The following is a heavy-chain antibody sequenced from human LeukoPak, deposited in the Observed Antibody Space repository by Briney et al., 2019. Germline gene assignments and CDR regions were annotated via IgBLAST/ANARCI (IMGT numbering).Heavy chain of an antibody. CDR1: GFTFSSYG. CDR2: IWYDGSNK. CDR3: ARDPSKYCSGGSCPPLFDY. Sequence: PGVSLRLSCAASGFTFSSYGMHWVRQAPGKGLEWVAVIWYDGSNKYYADSVKGRFTISRDNSKNTLYLQMNSLRAEDTAVYYCARDPSKYCSGGSCPPLFDYWGQGALVTVSS. V-gene: IGHV3-33*01. J-gene: IGHJ4*02. D-gene: IGHD2-15*01.